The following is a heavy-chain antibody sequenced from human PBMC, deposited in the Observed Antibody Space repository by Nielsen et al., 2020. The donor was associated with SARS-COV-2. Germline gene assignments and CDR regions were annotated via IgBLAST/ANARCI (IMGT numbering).Heavy chain of an antibody. CDR1: GFTCSSYS. Sequence: GESLKISCAVSGFTCSSYSMNWVRQAPGRGLEWVSSISSSSSYIYYADSVKGRFTISRDNAKNSLYLQMDSLRAEDTAVYYCARDQITMVRGVIDYWGQGTLVTVSS. J-gene: IGHJ4*02. CDR2: ISSSSSYI. CDR3: ARDQITMVRGVIDY. D-gene: IGHD3-10*01. V-gene: IGHV3-21*01.